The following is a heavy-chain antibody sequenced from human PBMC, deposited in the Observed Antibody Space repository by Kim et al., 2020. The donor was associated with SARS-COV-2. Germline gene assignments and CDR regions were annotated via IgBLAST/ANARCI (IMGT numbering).Heavy chain of an antibody. V-gene: IGHV3-74*01. J-gene: IGHJ4*02. Sequence: ADSVKGRFTNSRSNAKTTVYLQMNSLRAEDTAVYYCARNHLKSGINAVDYWGQGTLVTVSS. CDR3: ARNHLKSGINAVDY. D-gene: IGHD1-26*01.